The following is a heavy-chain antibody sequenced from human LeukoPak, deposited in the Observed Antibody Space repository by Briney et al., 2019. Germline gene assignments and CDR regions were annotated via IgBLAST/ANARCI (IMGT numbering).Heavy chain of an antibody. D-gene: IGHD3-9*01. J-gene: IGHJ4*02. CDR1: GFTFSISA. CDR2: ISDSGGST. CDR3: AKVSESNYDILTGYYTPYYFDY. Sequence: GSLRLSCAASGFTFSISAMSWVRQAPGKGLEWVSGISDSGGSTFYADSVKGRFTISRDNSKNVLYLQMNSLRADDTAVYYCAKVSESNYDILTGYYTPYYFDYWGQGTLVTVSS. V-gene: IGHV3-23*01.